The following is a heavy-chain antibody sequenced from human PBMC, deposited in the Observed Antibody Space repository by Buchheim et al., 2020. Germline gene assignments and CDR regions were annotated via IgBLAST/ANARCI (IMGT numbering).Heavy chain of an antibody. Sequence: EVQLVESGGGLVQPGESLRLSCAASGFTFSTSWMSWVRQAPGKRLEWVANIKEDGSVKYYVDSMKGRFTISRDNAENSLYLQMNSLRAEDTAVYYCATESWYKFDFWGQGTL. CDR1: GFTFSTSW. V-gene: IGHV3-7*01. CDR2: IKEDGSVK. D-gene: IGHD2-15*01. J-gene: IGHJ4*02. CDR3: ATESWYKFDF.